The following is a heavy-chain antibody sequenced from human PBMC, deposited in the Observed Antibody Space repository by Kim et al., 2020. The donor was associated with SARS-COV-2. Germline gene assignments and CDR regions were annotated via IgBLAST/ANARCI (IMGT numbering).Heavy chain of an antibody. CDR1: GFTFSSYG. CDR2: IWYDGSNK. V-gene: IGHV3-33*01. D-gene: IGHD2-15*01. Sequence: GGSLRLSCAASGFTFSSYGMHWVRQAPGKGLEWVAVIWYDGSNKYYADSVKGRFTISRDNSKNTLYLQMNSLRAEDTAVYYCARDYCSGGSCYPLLRIMDVWGQGTTVTVSS. J-gene: IGHJ6*02. CDR3: ARDYCSGGSCYPLLRIMDV.